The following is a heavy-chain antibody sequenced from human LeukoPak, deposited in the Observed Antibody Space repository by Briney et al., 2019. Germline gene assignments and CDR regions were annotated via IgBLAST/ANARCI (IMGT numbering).Heavy chain of an antibody. Sequence: PSETLSLTCTVSGGSISSSSYYWGWIRQPPGKGLEWIGSIYYSGSTYYNPSLKSRVTISVDMSKNQFSLKLSSVTAADTAVYYCARDRSLGVPFFRYWGQGTLVTVSS. CDR2: IYYSGST. D-gene: IGHD2-2*01. J-gene: IGHJ4*02. CDR3: ARDRSLGVPFFRY. V-gene: IGHV4-39*07. CDR1: GGSISSSSYY.